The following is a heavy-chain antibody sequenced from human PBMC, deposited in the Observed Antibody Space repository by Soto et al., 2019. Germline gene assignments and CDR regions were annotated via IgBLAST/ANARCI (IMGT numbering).Heavy chain of an antibody. V-gene: IGHV4-4*02. CDR2: IYHGGNT. CDR1: GAPISTGNW. Sequence: QVHLQESGPGLVQSSGTLSLTCGVSGAPISTGNWWTWVRQPPGKGLEWIGEIYHGGNTNYRPSLKSPVTISVDNATNQFSLRLSSVTAADTAVYYCARHSSYYYDSSAYSYSWGQGALVTVSS. J-gene: IGHJ4*02. D-gene: IGHD3-22*01. CDR3: ARHSSYYYDSSAYSYS.